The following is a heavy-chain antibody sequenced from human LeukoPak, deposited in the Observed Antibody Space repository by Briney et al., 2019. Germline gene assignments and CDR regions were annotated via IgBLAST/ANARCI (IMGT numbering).Heavy chain of an antibody. J-gene: IGHJ1*01. V-gene: IGHV3-73*01. D-gene: IGHD3-10*01. CDR1: GFTFSGSA. CDR3: TFGSGSSH. CDR2: IRSKANNYAT. Sequence: PGGSLRLSCAASGFTFSGSAMHWVRQASGKGLEWVGRIRSKANNYATAYAASVTGRSTISRDDSKNTAYLQMNSLKTEDTAVYYCTFGSGSSHWGQGTLVTVSS.